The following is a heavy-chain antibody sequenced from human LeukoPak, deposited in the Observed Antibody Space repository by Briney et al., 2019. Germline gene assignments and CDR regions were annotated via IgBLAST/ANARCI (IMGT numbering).Heavy chain of an antibody. J-gene: IGHJ3*02. CDR3: ASGSYLAFDI. Sequence: ASVKVSCKASGCTFSSYTISWVRQAPGQGLEWMGRIIPIFGTTNYAQKFQGRVTITTDESTSTAYMELSSLRSEDTAVYYCASGSYLAFDIWGQGTMVTVSS. V-gene: IGHV1-69*05. CDR1: GCTFSSYT. CDR2: IIPIFGTT. D-gene: IGHD1-26*01.